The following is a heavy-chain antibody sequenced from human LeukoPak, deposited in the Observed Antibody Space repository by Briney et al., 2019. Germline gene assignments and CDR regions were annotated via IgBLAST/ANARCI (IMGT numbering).Heavy chain of an antibody. D-gene: IGHD2-15*01. Sequence: SETLSLTCAVYGGSFSGYYWGWIRQPPGKGLEWLGYIYFTGSTNSNPSLKSRVTISLDTSKNQLSLRLTSVTAADTAVYYCARRRQVSYYSPYAFDLWGQGTMVTVSS. CDR2: IYFTGST. CDR3: ARRRQVSYYSPYAFDL. V-gene: IGHV4-59*08. J-gene: IGHJ3*01. CDR1: GGSFSGYY.